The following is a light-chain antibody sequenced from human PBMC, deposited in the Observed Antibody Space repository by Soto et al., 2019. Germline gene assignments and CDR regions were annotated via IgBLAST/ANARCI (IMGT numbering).Light chain of an antibody. CDR2: EVS. Sequence: QSVLTQPASVSGSPGQSITIPCTGTTTDVGGYNYVSWYQQHPGKAPKLLIYEVSNRPSGVSDRFSGSKSGNTASLTISGRQADDEADYYCSSYTSSSPWVFGGGTKVTVL. CDR1: TTDVGGYNY. V-gene: IGLV2-14*01. J-gene: IGLJ2*01. CDR3: SSYTSSSPWV.